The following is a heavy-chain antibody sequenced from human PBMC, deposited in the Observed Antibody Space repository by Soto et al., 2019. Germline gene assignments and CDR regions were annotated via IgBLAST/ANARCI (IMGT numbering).Heavy chain of an antibody. V-gene: IGHV4-30-4*08. CDR2: VFHSGSV. D-gene: IGHD2-21*02. J-gene: IGHJ6*02. CDR1: GGSISGDYYH. CDR3: AREDDGGDRDYYGLDV. Sequence: QVQLQQSGPGLVKPSQTLSLTCTVSGGSISGDYYHWTWIRQSPGKGLEGIGYVFHSGSVLYNPSLKSRLNISVDTSKNQFSLRLSSVTAADTAVYFCAREDDGGDRDYYGLDVWGQGTTVTVSS.